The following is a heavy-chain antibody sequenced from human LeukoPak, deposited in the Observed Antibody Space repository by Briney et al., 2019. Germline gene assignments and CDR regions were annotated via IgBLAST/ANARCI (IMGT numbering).Heavy chain of an antibody. CDR2: IRDGGDTA. CDR3: AKVYTSAWYLDY. CDR1: GFSFSSCA. D-gene: IGHD3-22*01. V-gene: IGHV3-23*01. J-gene: IGHJ4*02. Sequence: GGSLRLSCAASGFSFSSCAMSWVRQAPGKGLEWVSAIRDGGDTAYYADSVKGRFTISRDDSKNTLYLQMSSLRAEDTAVYYCAKVYTSAWYLDYWGQGTLVTVSS.